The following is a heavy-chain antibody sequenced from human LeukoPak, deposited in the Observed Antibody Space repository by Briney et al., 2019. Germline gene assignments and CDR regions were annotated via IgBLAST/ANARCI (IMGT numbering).Heavy chain of an antibody. CDR3: SKDSNRWYDYLQD. V-gene: IGHV3-9*01. D-gene: IGHD5-12*01. CDR2: ITWNSNKI. J-gene: IGHJ1*01. CDR1: GFTFGDYA. Sequence: GGSLRLSCAASGFTFGDYAMHWVRQAPGKGLEWVSSITWNSNKIDYADSVKGRFTISRDNAKNSLYLQMNSLRVEDTALYYCSKDSNRWYDYLQDWGQGTLVTVSS.